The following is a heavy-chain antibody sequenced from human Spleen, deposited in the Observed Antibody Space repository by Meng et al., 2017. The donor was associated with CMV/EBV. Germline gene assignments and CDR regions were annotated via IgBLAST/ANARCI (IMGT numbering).Heavy chain of an antibody. CDR2: IYPGDSDT. CDR3: ARHETHPPLYYFDY. J-gene: IGHJ4*02. Sequence: GESLKISCKGSGYSFTSYWIGWVRQMPGKGLEWMGIIYPGDSDTRYSPSFQGQVTISADKSITTAYLQWSSLRASDTATYYCARHETHPPLYYFDYWGQGSLVTVSS. CDR1: GYSFTSYW. V-gene: IGHV5-51*01. D-gene: IGHD2/OR15-2a*01.